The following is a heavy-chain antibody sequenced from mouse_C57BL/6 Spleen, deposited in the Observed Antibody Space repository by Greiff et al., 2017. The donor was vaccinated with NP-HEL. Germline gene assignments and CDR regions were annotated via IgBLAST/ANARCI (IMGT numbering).Heavy chain of an antibody. V-gene: IGHV1-69*01. D-gene: IGHD3-2*02. CDR1: GYTFTSYW. CDR3: ARGAQASWFAY. Sequence: QVQLQQPGAELVMPGASVKLSCKASGYTFTSYWMHWVKQRPGQGLEWIGEIAPSDSYTNYNQKFKGKSTLTVDKSSSTAYMQLSSLTSEDSAVYYCARGAQASWFAYWGQGTLVTVSA. J-gene: IGHJ3*01. CDR2: IAPSDSYT.